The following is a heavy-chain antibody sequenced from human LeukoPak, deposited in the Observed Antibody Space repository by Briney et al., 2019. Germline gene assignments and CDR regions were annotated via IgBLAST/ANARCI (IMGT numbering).Heavy chain of an antibody. CDR1: GGSISSYY. J-gene: IGHJ3*02. CDR3: ARINYYGSGDI. CDR2: IYYSGST. D-gene: IGHD3-10*01. Sequence: SETLSLTCTVSGGSISSYYWSWIRQPAGKGLEWIGYIYYSGSTNYNPSLKSRVTISVDTSKNQFSLKLSSVTAADTAVYYCARINYYGSGDIWGQGTMVTVSS. V-gene: IGHV4-59*01.